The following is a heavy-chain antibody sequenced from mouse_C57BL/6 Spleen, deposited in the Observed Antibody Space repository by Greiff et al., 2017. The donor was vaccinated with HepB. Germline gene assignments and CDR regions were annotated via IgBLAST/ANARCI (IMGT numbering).Heavy chain of an antibody. CDR2: IRNKANGYTT. Sequence: EVQGVESGGGLVQPGGSLSLSCAASGFTFTDYYMSWVRQPPGKALEWLGFIRNKANGYTTEYSASVKGRFTISRDNSQSILYLQMNALRAEDSATYYCARYKLGLLLDYWGQGTTLTVSS. J-gene: IGHJ2*01. CDR3: ARYKLGLLLDY. D-gene: IGHD4-1*01. V-gene: IGHV7-3*01. CDR1: GFTFTDYY.